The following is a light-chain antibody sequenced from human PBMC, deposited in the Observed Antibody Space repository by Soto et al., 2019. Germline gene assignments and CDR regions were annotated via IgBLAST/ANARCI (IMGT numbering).Light chain of an antibody. CDR3: CSFGGSGYV. CDR2: EVT. Sequence: LTQPASVSGSPGQSITISCSGTTSDVGIVSWYQHHPGKAPKLMIHEVTKRPSGVSDRFSGSKSGNSASLTISGLQAEDEADYFCCSFGGSGYVFGTGTKVTVL. V-gene: IGLV2-23*02. J-gene: IGLJ1*01. CDR1: TSDVGI.